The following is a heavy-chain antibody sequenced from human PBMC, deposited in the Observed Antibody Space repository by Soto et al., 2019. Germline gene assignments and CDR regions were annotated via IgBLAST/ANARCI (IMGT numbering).Heavy chain of an antibody. CDR2: IYYSGST. CDR1: GGSISSGGYY. Sequence: QVQLQESGPGLVKPSQTLSLTCTVSGGSISSGGYYWSWIRQHPGKGLEWIGYIYYSGSTYYNPSLKSRVTISVDTSKNQFSLKLSSVTAADTAVYHCATLNLSAYYYGMDVWGQRTTVTVSS. J-gene: IGHJ6*02. V-gene: IGHV4-31*03. CDR3: ATLNLSAYYYGMDV.